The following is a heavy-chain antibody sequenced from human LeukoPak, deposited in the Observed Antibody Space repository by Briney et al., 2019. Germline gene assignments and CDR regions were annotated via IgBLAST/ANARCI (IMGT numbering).Heavy chain of an antibody. Sequence: GGSLRLSCAASGFTFSSYAMSWVRQAPGKGLEWVSAISGSGGSTYYADSVKGRFTISRDNSKNTLYLKMNSLRAEDTAVYYCAKERRYCSGGSCYSPFDYWGQGTLVTVSS. CDR1: GFTFSSYA. CDR2: ISGSGGST. D-gene: IGHD2-15*01. J-gene: IGHJ4*02. V-gene: IGHV3-23*01. CDR3: AKERRYCSGGSCYSPFDY.